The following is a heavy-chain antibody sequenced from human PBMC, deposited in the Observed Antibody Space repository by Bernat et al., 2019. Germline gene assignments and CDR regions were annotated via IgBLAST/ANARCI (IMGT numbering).Heavy chain of an antibody. D-gene: IGHD3-3*01. J-gene: IGHJ3*02. CDR1: GFTFSSYS. V-gene: IGHV3-21*01. Sequence: EVQLVESGGGLVKPGGSLRLSCAASGFTFSSYSMNWVRQAPGKGLEWVSSISSSSSYIYYADSVKGRFTISSDNAKNSLYLQMNSLRAEDTAVYYCARDRGNDFWSGYYTGIRTRDFDIWGQGTMVTVSS. CDR2: ISSSSSYI. CDR3: ARDRGNDFWSGYYTGIRTRDFDI.